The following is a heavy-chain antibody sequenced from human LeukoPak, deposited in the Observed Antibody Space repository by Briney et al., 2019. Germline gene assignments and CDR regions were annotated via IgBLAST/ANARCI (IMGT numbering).Heavy chain of an antibody. J-gene: IGHJ4*02. D-gene: IGHD3-22*01. CDR2: IYYSGST. CDR1: GGSISSYY. Sequence: SETLSLTCTVSGGSISSYYWSWIRQPPGKGLEWSGHIYYSGSTNYSPSLKSRVTISVDTSKNQFSLKLSSVTAADTAVYYCARRGPDYYDSSGYYFDYWGQGSLVTVSS. V-gene: IGHV4-59*01. CDR3: ARRGPDYYDSSGYYFDY.